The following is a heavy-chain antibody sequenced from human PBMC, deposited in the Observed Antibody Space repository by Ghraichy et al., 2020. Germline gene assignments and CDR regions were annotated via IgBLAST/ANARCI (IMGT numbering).Heavy chain of an antibody. CDR2: ISSSSSTI. D-gene: IGHD1-26*01. Sequence: GSLRLSCAASGFTFSSYSMNWVRQAPGKGLEWVSYISSSSSTIYYADSVKGRFTISRDNAKNSLYLQMNSLRDEDTAVYYCARDETSGSYFWFDPWGQGTLVTVSS. CDR3: ARDETSGSYFWFDP. CDR1: GFTFSSYS. J-gene: IGHJ5*02. V-gene: IGHV3-48*02.